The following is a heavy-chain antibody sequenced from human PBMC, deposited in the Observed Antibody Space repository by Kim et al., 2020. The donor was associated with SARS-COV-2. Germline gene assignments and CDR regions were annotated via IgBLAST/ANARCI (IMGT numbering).Heavy chain of an antibody. J-gene: IGHJ4*02. CDR3: ATDQITVAAKGL. V-gene: IGHV3-15*05. Sequence: DYGAPVKGRFTISRDDSKNTLYLQMNSLKTEDTAVYYCATDQITVAAKGLWGQGTLVTVSS. D-gene: IGHD6-19*01.